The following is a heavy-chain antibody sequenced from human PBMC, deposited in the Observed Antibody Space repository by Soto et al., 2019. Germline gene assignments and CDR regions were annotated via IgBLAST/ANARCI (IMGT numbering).Heavy chain of an antibody. CDR2: IYPGDSDT. J-gene: IGHJ6*02. CDR3: ARLERPYYGMDV. D-gene: IGHD1-1*01. Sequence: GESLKISCKGSGYDFTHYWIAWVRQTPAKGLEWMGVIYPGDSDTRYSPSFHGQVTISADKSISTAYLQWSSLKASDTAMYYCARLERPYYGMDVWGQGTTVTVSS. V-gene: IGHV5-51*01. CDR1: GYDFTHYW.